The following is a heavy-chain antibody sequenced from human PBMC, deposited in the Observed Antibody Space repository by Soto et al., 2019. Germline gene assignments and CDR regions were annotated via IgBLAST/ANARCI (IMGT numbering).Heavy chain of an antibody. D-gene: IGHD6-19*01. CDR1: GFTFSSYW. CDR3: ARDRGDSSGWEYNWFDP. V-gene: IGHV3-74*01. CDR2: INSGGSST. Sequence: EVQLVESGGGLVQPGGSLRLSCAASGFTFSSYWMHWVRQAPGKGLVWVSRINSGGSSTSYADSVKGRFTISRDNAKNTLYLQMNSLRAEDTAVYYCARDRGDSSGWEYNWFDPWGQGTLVTVSS. J-gene: IGHJ5*02.